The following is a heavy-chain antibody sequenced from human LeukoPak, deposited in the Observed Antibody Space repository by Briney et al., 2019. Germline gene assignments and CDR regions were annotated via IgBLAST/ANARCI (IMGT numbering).Heavy chain of an antibody. J-gene: IGHJ6*02. CDR3: ARVAGYYDILTGYLPQVYGMDV. Sequence: GASVKVSCKASGYTFTGYYMHWVRQAPGQGLEWMGWINPNSGGTNYEQKFQGRVTMTRDTSISTAYMELSRLRSDDTAVYYCARVAGYYDILTGYLPQVYGMDVWGQGTTVTVSS. CDR1: GYTFTGYY. D-gene: IGHD3-9*01. V-gene: IGHV1-2*02. CDR2: INPNSGGT.